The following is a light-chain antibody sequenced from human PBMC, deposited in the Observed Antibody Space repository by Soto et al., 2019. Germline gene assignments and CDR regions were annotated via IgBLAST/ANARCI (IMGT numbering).Light chain of an antibody. CDR3: AAWDGSLNVVL. CDR1: SSNIGTNT. J-gene: IGLJ3*02. CDR2: STN. V-gene: IGLV1-44*01. Sequence: QSALTQPPSASGTPGQRVTISCSGSSSNIGTNTVNWYQQFPRSAPKLLMYSTNQRPSGVPDRFSGSKSGTSASLAISGLQSKDEADYYCAAWDGSLNVVLFGGWIKLTVL.